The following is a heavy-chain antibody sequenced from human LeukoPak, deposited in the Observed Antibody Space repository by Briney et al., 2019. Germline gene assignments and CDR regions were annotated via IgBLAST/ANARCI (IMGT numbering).Heavy chain of an antibody. J-gene: IGHJ4*02. V-gene: IGHV3-23*01. CDR3: ARDLGHYDSSGIRDYYFDY. CDR1: GFTFNNYA. Sequence: GGSLRLSCAASGFTFNNYAMSWVRQAPGQGLEWVSSISDSGAGTYFADSVKGRFIISRDNSKNTLYLQMNSLRAEDTAVYYCARDLGHYDSSGIRDYYFDYWGQGTLVTVSS. CDR2: ISDSGAGT. D-gene: IGHD3-22*01.